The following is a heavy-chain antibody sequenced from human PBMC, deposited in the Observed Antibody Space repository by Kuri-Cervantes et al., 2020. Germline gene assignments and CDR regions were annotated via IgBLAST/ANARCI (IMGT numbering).Heavy chain of an antibody. J-gene: IGHJ5*02. Sequence: ASVKVSCKASGYTFTSYGISWVRQAPGQGLEWMGWISAYNGNTNYAQKLQGRVTMTTDTSTSTAYMELRSLRSDDTAVYYCARVWSYYYDSSGYLWLDPWGQGTLVTVSS. D-gene: IGHD3-22*01. CDR2: ISAYNGNT. CDR1: GYTFTSYG. CDR3: ARVWSYYYDSSGYLWLDP. V-gene: IGHV1-18*01.